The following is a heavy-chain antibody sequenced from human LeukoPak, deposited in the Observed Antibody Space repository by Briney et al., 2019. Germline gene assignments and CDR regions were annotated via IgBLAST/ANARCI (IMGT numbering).Heavy chain of an antibody. Sequence: GGSLRLSCAASGFTFSSYWMSWVRQAPGKGLEWVANIKQDGSEKYYVDSVKGRFTISRDNAENSLYLQMNSLRAGDTAVYYCAREAFGVVIYFDYRGQGTLVTVSS. CDR3: AREAFGVVIYFDY. CDR1: GFTFSSYW. D-gene: IGHD3-3*01. CDR2: IKQDGSEK. V-gene: IGHV3-7*03. J-gene: IGHJ4*02.